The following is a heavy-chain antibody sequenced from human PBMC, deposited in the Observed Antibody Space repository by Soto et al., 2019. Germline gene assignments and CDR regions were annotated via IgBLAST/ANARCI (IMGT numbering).Heavy chain of an antibody. CDR1: GITFTKAW. CDR3: STEAYSTNDIWYRASL. V-gene: IGHV3-15*01. CDR2: IKSKTDGGTA. D-gene: IGHD2-8*01. Sequence: EVQLVESGGGLVQPGGSLRLSCAVSGITFTKAWMSWVRQAPGKGLEWVGRIKSKTDGGTADYAAPLKGRFTISRDDSKYTLFLQMNSLKTEDTAVYYCSTEAYSTNDIWYRASLWGQGTLVTVSS. J-gene: IGHJ4*02.